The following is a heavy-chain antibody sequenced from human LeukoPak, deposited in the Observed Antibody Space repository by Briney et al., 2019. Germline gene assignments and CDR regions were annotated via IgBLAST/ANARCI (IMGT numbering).Heavy chain of an antibody. CDR2: IYYSGST. D-gene: IGHD4-17*01. CDR3: ASGHYGRSPPDAFDI. J-gene: IGHJ3*02. CDR1: GGSISSSSYY. V-gene: IGHV4-39*01. Sequence: PSETLSLTCNVSGGSISSSSYYWGWIRQPPGKGLEWIGSIYYSGSTYYNPSLESRVTISVDTSKNQFSLKLSSVTAADTAVYYCASGHYGRSPPDAFDIWGQGTMVTVSS.